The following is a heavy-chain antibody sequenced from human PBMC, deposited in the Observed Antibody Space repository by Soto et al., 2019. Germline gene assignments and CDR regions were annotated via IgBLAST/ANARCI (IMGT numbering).Heavy chain of an antibody. Sequence: QVQLVESGGGVVQPGRSLRLSCAASGFTFSNYDMHWVRQAPGKGLEWVALISYHGNNTNFADSVKGRITISRDNSKNMLYLQMNSLRPDDTAVYFCARVLTGRESFWGHGTQVTVSS. J-gene: IGHJ4*01. CDR1: GFTFSNYD. CDR2: ISYHGNNT. CDR3: ARVLTGRESF. V-gene: IGHV3-30*04. D-gene: IGHD3-10*01.